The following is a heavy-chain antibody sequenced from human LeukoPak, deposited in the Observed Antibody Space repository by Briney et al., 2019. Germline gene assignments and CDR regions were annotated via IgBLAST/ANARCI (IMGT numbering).Heavy chain of an antibody. V-gene: IGHV3-11*01. J-gene: IGHJ4*02. CDR3: ARGENGSFDH. D-gene: IGHD3-10*01. Sequence: PGGSLRLSCTGSGVTFEDYYLSWIRQAPGKGLEWISYVSSTGGDKFYADPVKGRFTISRDNARNSLYMEMNDLIAEDTAFYYCARGENGSFDHWGQGTLVIVSS. CDR1: GVTFEDYY. CDR2: VSSTGGDK.